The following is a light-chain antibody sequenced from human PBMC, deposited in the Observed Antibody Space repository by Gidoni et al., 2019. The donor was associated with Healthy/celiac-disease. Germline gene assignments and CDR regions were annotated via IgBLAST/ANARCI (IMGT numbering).Light chain of an antibody. CDR1: QSVSSSY. Sequence: EIVLTQSPGTLSLSPGERATPSCRASQSVSSSYLAWYQQKPGQAPRLLIYGASSRATGIPDRFSGSGSGTDLTLTISRREPEDFAVYYCQQYGSSPMYTFGQGTKLEIK. CDR3: QQYGSSPMYT. J-gene: IGKJ2*01. V-gene: IGKV3-20*01. CDR2: GAS.